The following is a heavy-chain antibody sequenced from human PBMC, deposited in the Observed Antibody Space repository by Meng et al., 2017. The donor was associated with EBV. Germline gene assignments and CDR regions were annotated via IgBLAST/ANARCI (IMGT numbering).Heavy chain of an antibody. D-gene: IGHD4-17*01. CDR3: ARGLAYGDYGLDS. CDR2: INTNNGFP. Sequence: VHWVESGSELKKPGASVNISCKASGYAFSTYAVNWVRQAPGQGLEWMGWINTNNGFPSYAQGFTGRLVFSLDTSVSTAFLQISGLKAEDTAVYYCARGLAYGDYGLDSWGQGTLVTVSS. J-gene: IGHJ4*02. CDR1: GYAFSTYA. V-gene: IGHV7-4-1*02.